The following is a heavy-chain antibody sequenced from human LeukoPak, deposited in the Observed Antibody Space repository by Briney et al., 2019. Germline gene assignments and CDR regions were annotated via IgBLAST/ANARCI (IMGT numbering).Heavy chain of an antibody. D-gene: IGHD2-2*01. CDR1: RGTFSSYA. CDR3: ARVRAVYYCSSTSCYYGMDV. J-gene: IGHJ6*02. Sequence: SVTVSCKASRGTFSSYAISWVRQAPGQGLEWMGRIIPILGIANYAQKFQGRVTITADKSTSTAYMELSSLRSEDTAVYYCARVRAVYYCSSTSCYYGMDVWGQGTTVTVSS. CDR2: IIPILGIA. V-gene: IGHV1-69*04.